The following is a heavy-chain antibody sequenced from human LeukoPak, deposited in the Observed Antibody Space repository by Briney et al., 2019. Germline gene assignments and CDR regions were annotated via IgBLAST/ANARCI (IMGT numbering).Heavy chain of an antibody. D-gene: IGHD2-8*01. CDR3: VRQRYCSNGVCYPPEY. CDR1: GFAFSSHL. J-gene: IGHJ4*02. CDR2: MNSDGSGT. V-gene: IGHV3-74*01. Sequence: PGGSLRLSCATSGFAFSSHLMHLIRQAPGKGLVWASRMNSDGSGTNYADSVKGRFTISRDNAKNTLYLQMNSLRAEDTAVYFCVRQRYCSNGVCYPPEYWGQGTPVTVSS.